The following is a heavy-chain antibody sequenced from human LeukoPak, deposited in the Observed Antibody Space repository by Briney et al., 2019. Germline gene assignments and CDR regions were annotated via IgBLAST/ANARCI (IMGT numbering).Heavy chain of an antibody. CDR2: ISTNGGTT. Sequence: PGGSLRLSRAASGFNFNNYAMHWVRQAPGKGLEFVSAISTNGGTTYYAKSVKGSFTISRDNTKNTLFLQMDSLRPEDMALYYCARGSDYDILTAYVQWGQGALITVSS. J-gene: IGHJ4*02. CDR1: GFNFNNYA. CDR3: ARGSDYDILTAYVQ. D-gene: IGHD3-9*01. V-gene: IGHV3-64*01.